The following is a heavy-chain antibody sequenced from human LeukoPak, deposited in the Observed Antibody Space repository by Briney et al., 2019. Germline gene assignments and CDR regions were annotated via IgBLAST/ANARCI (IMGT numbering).Heavy chain of an antibody. V-gene: IGHV3-66*01. CDR1: GFIFSNYG. CDR2: IYSGGST. CDR3: AKDPRYCSSTSCYRGGYFQH. J-gene: IGHJ1*01. Sequence: GRSLRLSCAASGFIFSNYGINWVRQAPGKGLEWVSVIYSGGSTYYADSVKGRFTISRDNSKNTPYLQMNSLRAEDTAVYYCAKDPRYCSSTSCYRGGYFQHWGQGTLVTVSS. D-gene: IGHD2-2*01.